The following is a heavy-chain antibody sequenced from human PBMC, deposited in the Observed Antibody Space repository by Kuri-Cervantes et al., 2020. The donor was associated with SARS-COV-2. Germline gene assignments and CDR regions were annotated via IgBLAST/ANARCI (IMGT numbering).Heavy chain of an antibody. CDR1: GFTFSSYA. Sequence: GGSLRLSCAASGFTFSSYAMSWVRQAPGKGLEWVSAISGSGGSTYYADSVKGRFTISRDNSKNTLYLQMNSLRAEDTAVYYCAKDLQYRGQYYYYGLDVWGQGATVTVSS. D-gene: IGHD3-16*01. V-gene: IGHV3-23*01. CDR2: ISGSGGST. CDR3: AKDLQYRGQYYYYGLDV. J-gene: IGHJ6*02.